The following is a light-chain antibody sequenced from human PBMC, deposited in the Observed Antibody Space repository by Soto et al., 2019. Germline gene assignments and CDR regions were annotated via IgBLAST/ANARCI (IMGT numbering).Light chain of an antibody. Sequence: EIVLTQFPASVSLSLGGRATLSCRASRTVNSQLAWYQQKPGQAPRLLIYDAFNRAADIPARFSGSETGTDFTLTINNLEPEDSAVYYCQQRWDWPLTFGGGTKV. CDR3: QQRWDWPLT. V-gene: IGKV3-11*01. CDR2: DAF. J-gene: IGKJ4*01. CDR1: RTVNSQ.